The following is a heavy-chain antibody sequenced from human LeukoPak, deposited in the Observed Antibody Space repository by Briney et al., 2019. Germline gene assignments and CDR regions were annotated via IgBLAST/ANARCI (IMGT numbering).Heavy chain of an antibody. CDR2: INHIGST. CDR1: GGSFSGYY. D-gene: IGHD3-22*01. CDR3: ARVEVDSSGYYYDYFDY. V-gene: IGHV4-34*01. J-gene: IGHJ4*02. Sequence: SETLSLTCAVYGGSFSGYYWSWIRQPPGKGLEWIGEINHIGSTNYNPSLKSRVTISVDTSKNQFSLKLSSVTAADTAVYYCARVEVDSSGYYYDYFDYWGQGTLVTVSS.